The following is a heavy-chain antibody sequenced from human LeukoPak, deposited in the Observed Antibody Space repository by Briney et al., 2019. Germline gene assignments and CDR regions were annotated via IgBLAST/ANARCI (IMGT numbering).Heavy chain of an antibody. V-gene: IGHV3-48*02. CDR1: GFPFSSYW. D-gene: IGHD3-16*02. CDR2: ISSSSSTI. Sequence: GGSLRLSCVASGFPFSSYWMTWVRQAPGKGLEWVSYISSSSSTIYYADSVKGRFTISRDNAKNSLYLQMNSLRDEDTAVYYCARDQGVYDYVWGSYRPLLYFDYWGQGTLVTVSS. J-gene: IGHJ4*02. CDR3: ARDQGVYDYVWGSYRPLLYFDY.